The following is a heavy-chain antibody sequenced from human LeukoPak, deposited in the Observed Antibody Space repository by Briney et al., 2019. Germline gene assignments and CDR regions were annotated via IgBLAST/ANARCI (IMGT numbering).Heavy chain of an antibody. CDR3: ARGAYYFDY. CDR1: GGSVSSGSYY. V-gene: IGHV4-61*01. Sequence: SETLPLTCIVSGGSVSSGSYYWSWIRQPPGKGLEWIGYIYYSGTTNYNPSLKSRVTISVDTSKNQFSLNLSSVTAADTAVYYCARGAYYFDYWGQGTLVTVSS. J-gene: IGHJ4*02. CDR2: IYYSGTT.